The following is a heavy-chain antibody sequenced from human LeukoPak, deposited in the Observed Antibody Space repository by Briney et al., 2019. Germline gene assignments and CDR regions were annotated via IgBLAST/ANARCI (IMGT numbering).Heavy chain of an antibody. V-gene: IGHV4-39*07. D-gene: IGHD3-16*01. CDR2: IYYSGST. CDR3: RKEPGRGDKDFDY. CDR1: GGSISSSSYY. J-gene: IGHJ4*02. Sequence: SETLSLTCTVSGGSISSSSYYWGWLRQPPGKGLEWIGSIYYSGSTYYNPSLKSRVTISVDTSKNQFSLKLSSVTAADTAVYYCRKEPGRGDKDFDYWGQGTLVTVSS.